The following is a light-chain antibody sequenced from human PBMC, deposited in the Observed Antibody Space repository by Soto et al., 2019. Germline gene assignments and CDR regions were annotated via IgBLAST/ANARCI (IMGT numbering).Light chain of an antibody. Sequence: DIQRNQCTSSLSASVGDRVTITGRASQSISKHLNWYQQTTGEAPKLLIYAASSLQSGVPSRFSGRRSRTDFTLTLRSLQPEDFPTDYCQQSYSYSWTFGQGTKVDIK. J-gene: IGKJ1*01. CDR1: QSISKH. CDR3: QQSYSYSWT. V-gene: IGKV1-39*01. CDR2: AAS.